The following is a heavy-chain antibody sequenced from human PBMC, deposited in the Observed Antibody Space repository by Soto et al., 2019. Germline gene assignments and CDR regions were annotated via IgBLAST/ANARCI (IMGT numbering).Heavy chain of an antibody. Sequence: SETLSLTCAVYGGSFSGYYWSWIRQPPGRGLEWIGEINHSGSTNYNSSLKSRVTISVDTSKNQFSLKLSSVTAADTAVYYCARKGDTIFLNWFDPWGQGTLVTVSS. CDR1: GGSFSGYY. V-gene: IGHV4-34*01. D-gene: IGHD3-3*01. CDR2: INHSGST. J-gene: IGHJ5*02. CDR3: ARKGDTIFLNWFDP.